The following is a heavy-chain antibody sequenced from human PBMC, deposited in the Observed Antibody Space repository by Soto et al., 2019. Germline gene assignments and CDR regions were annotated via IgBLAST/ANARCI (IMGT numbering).Heavy chain of an antibody. Sequence: PSETLSLTCTVSGGPFSRGGYYWSWIRQHPGKGLECIGYIFYTGSTYYNPTLKSRVTMSVDTSKRQFSLNLSSLTAADTAVYYCAREGTTMIVVVITPGGWFDPWGQGTLVTVS. V-gene: IGHV4-31*03. CDR1: GGPFSRGGYY. J-gene: IGHJ5*02. CDR3: AREGTTMIVVVITPGGWFDP. D-gene: IGHD3-22*01. CDR2: IFYTGST.